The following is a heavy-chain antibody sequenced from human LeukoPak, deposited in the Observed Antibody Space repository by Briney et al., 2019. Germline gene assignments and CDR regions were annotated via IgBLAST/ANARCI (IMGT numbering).Heavy chain of an antibody. J-gene: IGHJ3*01. CDR3: ASALNYDIFTGDHDSFDL. CDR1: GSTFSTYG. D-gene: IGHD3-9*01. V-gene: IGHV1-18*01. Sequence: ASVKVSCKADGSTFSTYGFIWVGQAPGQGLEWMGWISVYSGHTDYSQSFQGRLTLTTDTSTRTAYMELRSLRSDDTAVYYCASALNYDIFTGDHDSFDLWGQGTLVTVSS. CDR2: ISVYSGHT.